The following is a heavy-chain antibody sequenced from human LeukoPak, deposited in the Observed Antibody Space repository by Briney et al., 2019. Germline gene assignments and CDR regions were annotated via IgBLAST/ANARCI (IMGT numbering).Heavy chain of an antibody. J-gene: IGHJ4*02. CDR1: GFTFSDYY. D-gene: IGHD6-19*01. Sequence: GGPLRLSCAASGFTFSDYYMSWIRQAPGKGLEWVSYISSSGRTIYYADSVKGRITISRDNAKNSLNLQTNSLRAEDTAVYYCARVAVTGIGVDYWGQGTLVTVSS. CDR2: ISSSGRTI. V-gene: IGHV3-11*04. CDR3: ARVAVTGIGVDY.